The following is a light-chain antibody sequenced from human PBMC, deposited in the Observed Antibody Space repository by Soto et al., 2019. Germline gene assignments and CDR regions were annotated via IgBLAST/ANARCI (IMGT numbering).Light chain of an antibody. V-gene: IGLV2-23*01. Sequence: QSALTQPASVSGSPGQSITISCTGTSSDVGSYNLVSWYQQHPGKAPKLMIYEDNKRPSGVSNRFSGSKSGNTASLTISGLAAEDAADYYCCSYAGSNTWVFGGGTKLTVL. CDR2: EDN. CDR3: CSYAGSNTWV. J-gene: IGLJ3*02. CDR1: SSDVGSYNL.